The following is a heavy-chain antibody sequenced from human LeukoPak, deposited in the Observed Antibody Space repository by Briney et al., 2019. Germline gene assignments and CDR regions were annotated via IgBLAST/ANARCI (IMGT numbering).Heavy chain of an antibody. CDR1: GYTFTGYY. CDR3: ARDRGSYKDDAFDI. V-gene: IGHV1-2*02. J-gene: IGHJ3*02. CDR2: INPNSGGT. Sequence: ASVKVSCKASGYTFTGYYMHWVRQAPGQGLEWMGWINPNSGGTNYAQKFQGRVTMTRDTSISTGYMELSRLRSDDTAVYYCARDRGSYKDDAFDIWGQGTMVTVSS. D-gene: IGHD1-26*01.